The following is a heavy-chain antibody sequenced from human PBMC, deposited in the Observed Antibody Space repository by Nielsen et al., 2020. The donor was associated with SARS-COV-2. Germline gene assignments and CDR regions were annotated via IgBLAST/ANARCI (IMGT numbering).Heavy chain of an antibody. V-gene: IGHV4-39*07. J-gene: IGHJ5*02. CDR1: GGSISSSSYY. D-gene: IGHD6-13*01. Sequence: ESLKISCTVSGGSISSSSYYWGWIRQPPGKGLEWIGSIYYSGSTYYNPSLKSRVTISVDTSKNQFSLKLSSVTAADTAVYYCAREGGYSSTWGQGTLVTVSS. CDR2: IYYSGST. CDR3: AREGGYSST.